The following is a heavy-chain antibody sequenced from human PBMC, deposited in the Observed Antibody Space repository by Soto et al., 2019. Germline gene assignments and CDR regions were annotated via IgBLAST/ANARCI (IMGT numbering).Heavy chain of an antibody. CDR3: ERSTTAMET. CDR2: IYYSGST. Sequence: PSLTWTVSGGSIRRGGYYWGWIRQHPGKGLEWIGYIYYSGSTYYNPSLKSRVTISVDTSKIPFSLKLSSVTAADTAVYYNERSTTAMETWGQGTLLTISS. CDR1: GGSIRRGGYY. V-gene: IGHV4-31*02. J-gene: IGHJ4*02. D-gene: IGHD1-1*01.